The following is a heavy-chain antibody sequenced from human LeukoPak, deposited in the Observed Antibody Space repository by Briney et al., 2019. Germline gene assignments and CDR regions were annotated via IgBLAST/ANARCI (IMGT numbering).Heavy chain of an antibody. Sequence: GGSLRLSCAASGFTFDDYGMSWVRQAPGQGLEWVFGINWDGSSTGYADSVKGRFTISRDNAKNSLYLQMNSLRAEDTALYYCARAYTAMIKIFDYWGQGTLVSVSS. CDR1: GFTFDDYG. CDR2: INWDGSST. D-gene: IGHD5-18*01. V-gene: IGHV3-20*04. CDR3: ARAYTAMIKIFDY. J-gene: IGHJ4*02.